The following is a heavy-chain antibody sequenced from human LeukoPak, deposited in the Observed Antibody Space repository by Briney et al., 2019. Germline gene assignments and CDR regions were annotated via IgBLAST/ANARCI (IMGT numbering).Heavy chain of an antibody. V-gene: IGHV1-69*04. CDR3: AREAWIQLYYYFDY. J-gene: IGHJ4*02. Sequence: EASVKVSCKASGGTVSSYAISWVRQAPGQGLEWMGRIIPIRGIANYAQRFQGRVTITADKSTSTAYMELSSLRSEDTAVYYCAREAWIQLYYYFDYWGQGTLVTVSS. CDR2: IIPIRGIA. CDR1: GGTVSSYA. D-gene: IGHD5-18*01.